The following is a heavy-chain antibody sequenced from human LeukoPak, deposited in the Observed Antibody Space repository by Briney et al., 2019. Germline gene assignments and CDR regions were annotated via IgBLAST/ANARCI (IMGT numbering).Heavy chain of an antibody. CDR1: GFTVSSNY. Sequence: PGGSLRLSCAASGFTVSSNYMSWVRQAPGKGLEWVSVIYSGGSTYYADSVKGRFTISRDNSKNTLYLQMNSLRAGDTAVYYCARSTMVRGVIIHFDYWGQGTLVTVSS. CDR3: ARSTMVRGVIIHFDY. J-gene: IGHJ4*02. CDR2: IYSGGST. V-gene: IGHV3-66*01. D-gene: IGHD3-10*01.